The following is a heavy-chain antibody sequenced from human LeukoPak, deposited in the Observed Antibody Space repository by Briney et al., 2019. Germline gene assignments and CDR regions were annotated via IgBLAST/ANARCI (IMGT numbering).Heavy chain of an antibody. CDR1: GGSISSYY. CDR3: ARVQRGVNDY. J-gene: IGHJ4*02. Sequence: SETLSLTCTVSGGSISSYYWSWIRQPPGKGLEWIGYIYYSGSTNYNPSLKSRVTISVDTSKNQFSLKLSSVTAADTAVYYCARVQRGVNDYWGQGTLVTVSS. V-gene: IGHV4-59*01. D-gene: IGHD3-10*01. CDR2: IYYSGST.